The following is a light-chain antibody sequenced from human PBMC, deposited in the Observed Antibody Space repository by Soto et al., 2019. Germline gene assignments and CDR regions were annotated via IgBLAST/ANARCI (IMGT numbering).Light chain of an antibody. V-gene: IGKV3D-15*01. CDR3: QQRHMWPIT. CDR2: GAS. CDR1: QTVSSD. Sequence: EIVMTQYPATLSVSPGERATLSCRASQTVSSDLAWYQQKPGQAPRLLIYGASTRATGIPARFSGSGSGTDFTLTISSLEPEDSAVYYCQQRHMWPITFGQGTRLEIK. J-gene: IGKJ5*01.